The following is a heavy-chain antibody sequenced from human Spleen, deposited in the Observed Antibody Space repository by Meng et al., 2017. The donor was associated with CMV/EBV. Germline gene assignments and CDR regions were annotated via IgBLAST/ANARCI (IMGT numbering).Heavy chain of an antibody. D-gene: IGHD3-16*01. CDR2: IGAYNGNT. Sequence: CKAAGYTVTSYGISWLRQAPRQGLEWMGWIGAYNGNTNYAQKFQGRVTMTTDTSTSTAYMELRSLRSDDTAVYYCARDQEGADWFDPWGQGTLVTVSS. CDR3: ARDQEGADWFDP. CDR1: GYTVTSYG. V-gene: IGHV1-18*01. J-gene: IGHJ5*02.